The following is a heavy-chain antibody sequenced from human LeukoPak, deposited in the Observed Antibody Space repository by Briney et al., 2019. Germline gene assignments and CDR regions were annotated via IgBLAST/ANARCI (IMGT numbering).Heavy chain of an antibody. CDR3: AKGSKLLVFTRDHHMDV. D-gene: IGHD3-9*01. J-gene: IGHJ6*03. CDR2: IRHDGSNK. V-gene: IGHV3-30*02. CDR1: GFTFSSYG. Sequence: GGSLRLSCAASGFTFSSYGMHWVRQAPGKGLEWVAFIRHDGSNKKYADSVKGRFTISRDNSKNTLYLQMNSLRAEDTAVYYCAKGSKLLVFTRDHHMDVWGKGTTVTTSS.